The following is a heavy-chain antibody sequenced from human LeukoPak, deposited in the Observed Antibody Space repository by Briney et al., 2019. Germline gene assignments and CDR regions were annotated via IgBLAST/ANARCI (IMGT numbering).Heavy chain of an antibody. V-gene: IGHV4-61*02. J-gene: IGHJ4*02. CDR2: IYASGSA. CDR1: GGSISRDNYY. CDR3: VREFGD. Sequence: SETLSLTCTVSGGSISRDNYYWSWIRQPAGKGLEWIGRIYASGSANYNPSLKSRVTISLDLSGNQFSLKLNSVTAADTAVYYCVREFGDWGQGTLVTVSS.